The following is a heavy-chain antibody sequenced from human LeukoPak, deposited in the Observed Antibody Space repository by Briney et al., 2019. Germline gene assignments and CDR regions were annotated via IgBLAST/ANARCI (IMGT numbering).Heavy chain of an antibody. D-gene: IGHD5-24*01. V-gene: IGHV4-59*08. CDR1: NGSLSGYA. CDR3: VRSANAYTPWHFDL. Sequence: SETLSLTCAVSNGSLSGYAWIWIRQSPGKGPEWIGHIYNTGGTIYSPTLRSRATLSVDTSKTQFSLNLRFVTAADTAVYFCVRSANAYTPWHFDLWGRGTLVTVSS. J-gene: IGHJ2*01. CDR2: IYNTGGT.